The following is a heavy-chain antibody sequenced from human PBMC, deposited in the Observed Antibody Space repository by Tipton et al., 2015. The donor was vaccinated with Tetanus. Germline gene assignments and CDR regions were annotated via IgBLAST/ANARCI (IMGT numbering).Heavy chain of an antibody. CDR3: ATVGAGLRRREGPLDS. CDR1: GNTFSSST. D-gene: IGHD1-1*01. V-gene: IGHV1-69*06. J-gene: IGHJ3*02. Sequence: QSGPEVKKPGSSMRLSCKASGNTFSSSTLSWVRQAPGHGLEWMGMIVPLFGSAYYAQKFQDRVTITADKSASTAYLDLRSLKSDDTAVYYCATVGAGLRRREGPLDSWGQGTMVNVSS. CDR2: IVPLFGSA.